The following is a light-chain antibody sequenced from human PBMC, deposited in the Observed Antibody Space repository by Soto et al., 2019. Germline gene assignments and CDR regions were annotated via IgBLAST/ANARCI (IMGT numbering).Light chain of an antibody. V-gene: IGLV4-60*02. CDR1: SGHSSYI. J-gene: IGLJ3*02. Sequence: QSVLTQSSSASASLGSSVKLTCTLSSGHSSYIIAWHQQQPGKAPRYLMKLEGSGSYNKGSGVPDRFSGSSSGADRYLTISVLQFEDEADYYCETWDSNTPWVFGAGTKLTVL. CDR2: LEGSGSY. CDR3: ETWDSNTPWV.